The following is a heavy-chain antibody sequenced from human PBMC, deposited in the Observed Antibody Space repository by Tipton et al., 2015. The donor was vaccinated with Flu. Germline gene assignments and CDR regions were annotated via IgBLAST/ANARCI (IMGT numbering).Heavy chain of an antibody. Sequence: GSLRLSCTASGFTFSYYGMAWVRQAPGKGLEWVSSISSVGTRISYADSVKGRFTLSRDNAKNSLFLQMNSLRADDTSIYYCARRVVGSTFDYWGQGVLVTVSS. D-gene: IGHD1-26*01. V-gene: IGHV3-21*01. CDR3: ARRVVGSTFDY. J-gene: IGHJ4*02. CDR2: ISSVGTRI. CDR1: GFTFSYYG.